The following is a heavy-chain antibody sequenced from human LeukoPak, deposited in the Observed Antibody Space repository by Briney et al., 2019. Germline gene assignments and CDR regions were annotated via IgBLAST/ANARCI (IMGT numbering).Heavy chain of an antibody. CDR2: ISAYNGNT. Sequence: ASVKVSCKASGYTFTSYGISWVRQAPGQGLEWMGWISAYNGNTNYAQKLQGRVTMTTDTSTSTAYMELRSLRSDDTAVHYCARDLVLDYYDSSGYDGYFDYWGQGTLVTVSS. J-gene: IGHJ4*02. D-gene: IGHD3-22*01. V-gene: IGHV1-18*01. CDR3: ARDLVLDYYDSSGYDGYFDY. CDR1: GYTFTSYG.